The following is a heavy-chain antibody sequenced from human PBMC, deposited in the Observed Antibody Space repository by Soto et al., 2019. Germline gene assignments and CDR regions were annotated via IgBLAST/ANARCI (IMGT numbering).Heavy chain of an antibody. CDR1: GGTFSSYT. CDR2: IIPILGIA. CDR3: VTYYGSGRYYNFDY. J-gene: IGHJ4*02. V-gene: IGHV1-69*02. Sequence: QVQLVQSGAEVKKPGSSVKVSCKASGGTFSSYTISWVRQAPVQGLEWMGRIIPILGIANYAKKFQGRVTITADKSTSTAYRELSSLRSEDTAVYYCVTYYGSGRYYNFDYWGQGTLVTVSS. D-gene: IGHD3-10*01.